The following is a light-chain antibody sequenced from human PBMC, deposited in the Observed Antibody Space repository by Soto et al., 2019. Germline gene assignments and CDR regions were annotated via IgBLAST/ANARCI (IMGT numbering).Light chain of an antibody. CDR2: DAS. CDR1: QRISRN. J-gene: IGKJ1*01. CDR3: QQYNNWPPWT. Sequence: EIVMTQSPATLSVSPGESATLSCRASQRISRNLAWYQQKPGQAPRLLIYDASTRATDFPARFSGSGSGTEFTLTISGLQSDDFAVYFCQQYNNWPPWTFGHGTKVDIK. V-gene: IGKV3-15*01.